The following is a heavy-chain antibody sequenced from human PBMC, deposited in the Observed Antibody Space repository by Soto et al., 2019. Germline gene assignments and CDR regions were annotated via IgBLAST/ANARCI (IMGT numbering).Heavy chain of an antibody. J-gene: IGHJ4*02. CDR2: VHHGEIT. Sequence: TLSLTCTVSGGSISGYYWTWIRQPPGKGLEWIGYVHHGEITSYNPSLKSRVTISLDTSKNQFSLKVNSVIVADTAVYYCVRVDNWHESYFDSWGQGALVTVSS. CDR3: VRVDNWHESYFDS. D-gene: IGHD1-1*01. CDR1: GGSISGYY. V-gene: IGHV4-59*12.